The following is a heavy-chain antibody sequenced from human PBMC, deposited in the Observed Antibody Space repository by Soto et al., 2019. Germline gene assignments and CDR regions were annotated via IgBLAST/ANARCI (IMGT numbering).Heavy chain of an antibody. Sequence: GESLKISCAASGFTFSSYSMNWVRQAPGKGLEWVSSISSSSSYIYYADSVKGRFTISRDNAKNSLYLQMNSLRAEDTAVYYCARDTALGMYSSSSGDYYYYMDVWGKGTTVTVSS. CDR2: ISSSSSYI. D-gene: IGHD6-6*01. J-gene: IGHJ6*03. CDR3: ARDTALGMYSSSSGDYYYYMDV. V-gene: IGHV3-21*01. CDR1: GFTFSSYS.